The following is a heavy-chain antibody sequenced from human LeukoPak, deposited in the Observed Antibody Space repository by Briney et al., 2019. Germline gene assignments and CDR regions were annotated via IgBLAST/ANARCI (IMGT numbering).Heavy chain of an antibody. CDR2: IKQDGSEK. CDR1: GLTFSSYW. CDR3: ARWNDY. V-gene: IGHV3-7*01. D-gene: IGHD1-1*01. Sequence: GGSLRLSCAASGLTFSSYWMSWVRQAPGKGLEWVANIKQDGSEKYYVDSVKGRFTISRDNAKNSLYLQMNSLRAEDTAVYYCARWNDYWGQGTLVTVSS. J-gene: IGHJ4*02.